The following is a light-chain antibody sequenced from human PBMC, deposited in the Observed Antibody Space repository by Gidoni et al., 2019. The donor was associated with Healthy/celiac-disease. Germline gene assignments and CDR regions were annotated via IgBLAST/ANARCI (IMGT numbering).Light chain of an antibody. CDR2: GAS. J-gene: IGKJ5*01. Sequence: EIVLTKSPGTLSLSPGERATLSCRASQSVSSSYLAWYQHKPGQAPRLLIYGASSRATGIPDRFSGSGSGTDFTLTISRLEPEDFAVYYCQQYCSSPTFGQGTRLEIK. CDR3: QQYCSSPT. V-gene: IGKV3-20*01. CDR1: QSVSSSY.